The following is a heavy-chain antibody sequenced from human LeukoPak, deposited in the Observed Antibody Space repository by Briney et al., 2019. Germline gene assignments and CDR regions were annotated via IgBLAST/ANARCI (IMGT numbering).Heavy chain of an antibody. CDR3: AKRITVATAGHYFDY. J-gene: IGHJ4*02. D-gene: IGHD6-13*01. V-gene: IGHV3-30*18. CDR2: ISYDGSIK. Sequence: PGRSLRLSCAASGFTFSTYGMHWVRQAPGKGLEWVAGISYDGSIKYYADSVKGRFTISRDNSRNTVDLQMNSLRAEDTAVYYCAKRITVATAGHYFDYWGQGTLVTVSS. CDR1: GFTFSTYG.